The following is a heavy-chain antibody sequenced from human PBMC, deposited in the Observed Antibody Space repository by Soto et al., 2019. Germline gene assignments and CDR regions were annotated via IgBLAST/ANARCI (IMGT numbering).Heavy chain of an antibody. CDR1: GFSITSFA. Sequence: GGSLRLSCVASGFSITSFAMSWVRQAPGKGLEWASANSASGGSTYADAVKGRFTISRDNAKNSLYLQMKSLRDEDTAVYYCARNWNDLVYYYYGMDVWGQGTTVTVSS. V-gene: IGHV3-23*01. CDR3: ARNWNDLVYYYYGMDV. J-gene: IGHJ6*02. CDR2: NSASGGST. D-gene: IGHD1-1*01.